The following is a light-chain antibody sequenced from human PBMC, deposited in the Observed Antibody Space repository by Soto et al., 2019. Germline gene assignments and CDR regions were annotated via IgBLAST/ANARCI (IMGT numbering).Light chain of an antibody. Sequence: QSALTQPASVSGSPGQSITISCTGTSSDVGGYKFVSWYQHHPGKAPKLMIYEVSNRPSGVSNRFSGSKSGNTASLTISGLQAEDEADYYCSSYTTSSPVVFGGGTKLTVL. V-gene: IGLV2-14*01. CDR2: EVS. J-gene: IGLJ2*01. CDR1: SSDVGGYKF. CDR3: SSYTTSSPVV.